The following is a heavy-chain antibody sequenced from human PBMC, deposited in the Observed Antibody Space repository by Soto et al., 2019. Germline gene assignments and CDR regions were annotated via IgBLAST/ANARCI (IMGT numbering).Heavy chain of an antibody. CDR1: GFTFSRYG. V-gene: IGHV3-33*06. J-gene: IGHJ6*02. Sequence: GGSLRLSCAASGFTFSRYGMHWVRQAPDKGLEWVAVIWYDGSNKYYADSVKGRFTISRDNSKNTLYLQVNGLRAEDTAVYYCAKDRSSSLDGMDVWGQGTTVTVSS. CDR2: IWYDGSNK. D-gene: IGHD6-13*01. CDR3: AKDRSSSLDGMDV.